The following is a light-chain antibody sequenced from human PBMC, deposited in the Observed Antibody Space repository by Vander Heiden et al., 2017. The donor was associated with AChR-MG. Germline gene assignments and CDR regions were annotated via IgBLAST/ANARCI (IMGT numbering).Light chain of an antibody. CDR3: ATWDDSLNGPV. J-gene: IGLJ3*02. V-gene: IGLV1-44*01. CDR1: NYNIGTNA. Sequence: QSVLTQPPSASGTPGQRVTISCSGRNYNIGTNAVIWYQQLPGAAPKLLIYSNIQRPSGVPDRFSGSKSGTSASLAISGLQSEDEADYYCATWDDSLNGPVFGGGTKLTV. CDR2: SNI.